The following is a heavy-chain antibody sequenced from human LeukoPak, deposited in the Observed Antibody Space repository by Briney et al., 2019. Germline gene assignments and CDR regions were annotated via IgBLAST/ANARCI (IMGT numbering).Heavy chain of an antibody. CDR2: ISYDGNDK. Sequence: PGRSLRLSCAASGFIFSSYAMHWVRQAPGKGLEWVAVISYDGNDKFYRDSVKGRFTISRDNSKNTLYLQMNSLRAEDTAVYYCARAVVERQQLVPPDYWGQGTLVTVSS. V-gene: IGHV3-30*03. CDR1: GFIFSSYA. D-gene: IGHD6-13*01. J-gene: IGHJ4*02. CDR3: ARAVVERQQLVPPDY.